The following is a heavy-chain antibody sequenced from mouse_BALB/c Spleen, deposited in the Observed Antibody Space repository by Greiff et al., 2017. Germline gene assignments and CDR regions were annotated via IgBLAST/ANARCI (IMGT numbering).Heavy chain of an antibody. CDR3: ASYDYLFDY. J-gene: IGHJ2*01. D-gene: IGHD2-4*01. CDR2: ISSGGGST. Sequence: EVMLVESGGGLVKPGGSLKLSCAASGFAFSSYDMSWVRQTPEKRLEWVAYISSGGGSTYYPDTVKGRFTISRDNAKNTLYLQMSSLKSEDTAMYYCASYDYLFDYWGQGTTLTVSS. V-gene: IGHV5-12-1*01. CDR1: GFAFSSYD.